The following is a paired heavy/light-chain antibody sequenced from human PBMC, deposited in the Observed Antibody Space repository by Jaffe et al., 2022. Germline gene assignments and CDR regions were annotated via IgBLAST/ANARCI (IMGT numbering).Heavy chain of an antibody. CDR2: IHSSGNT. Sequence: QVRLQESGPGLVKPSETLSLTCTVSGDSISRYFWTWIRQPPGKGLEWIAYIHSSGNTNYNSSLKSRVTISVDTAKNQISLRLSSVTAADTATYYCATLVSGHSDYWGQGTLVSVSS. CDR3: ATLVSGHSDY. CDR1: GDSISRYF. D-gene: IGHD3-3*01. V-gene: IGHV4-59*01. J-gene: IGHJ4*02.
Light chain of an antibody. CDR2: DDR. CDR1: NIGTKS. V-gene: IGLV3-21*02. Sequence: SYVLTQAPSVSVAPGQTARITCGGNNIGTKSVHWYQQKPGQAPGLVVYDDRDRPSGIPERFSGSNSGNTATLTISRVEAGDEADFYCQVWDSSSDQYVFGPGTKVTVL. CDR3: QVWDSSSDQYV. J-gene: IGLJ1*01.